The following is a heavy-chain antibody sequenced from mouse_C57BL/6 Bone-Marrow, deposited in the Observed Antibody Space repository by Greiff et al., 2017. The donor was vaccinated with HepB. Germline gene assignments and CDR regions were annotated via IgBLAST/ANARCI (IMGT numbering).Heavy chain of an antibody. J-gene: IGHJ2*01. V-gene: IGHV1-64*01. CDR1: GYTFTSYW. CDR3: ARSLYDGSFDY. D-gene: IGHD2-3*01. CDR2: IHPNSGST. Sequence: QVQLQQPGAELVKPGASVKLSCKASGYTFTSYWMHWVKQRPGQGLEWIGMIHPNSGSTNYNEKFKSKATLTVDKSSSTAYMQLSSLTSEDSAVYHCARSLYDGSFDYWGQGTTLTVSS.